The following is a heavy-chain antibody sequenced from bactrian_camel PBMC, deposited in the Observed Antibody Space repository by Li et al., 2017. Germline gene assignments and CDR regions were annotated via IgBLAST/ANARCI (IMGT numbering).Heavy chain of an antibody. Sequence: HVQLVESGGASVQSGASLRLSCEVSGFTWMNYCMGWFRQAPGKEREGVICFDNYGRTTDADSVKGRFTISYDKAKNTVYLQMNSLKPEDTAMYDCAQGSISIFGTWYERDKYNYSGQGTQVTVS. CDR1: GFTWMNYC. D-gene: IGHD6*01. CDR3: AQGSISIFGTWYERDKYNY. V-gene: IGHV3S9*01. CDR2: FDNYGRT. J-gene: IGHJ4*01.